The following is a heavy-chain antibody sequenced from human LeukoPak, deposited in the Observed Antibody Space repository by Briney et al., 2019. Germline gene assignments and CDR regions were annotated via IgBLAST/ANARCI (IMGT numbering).Heavy chain of an antibody. CDR2: ISYDGSNK. CDR1: GFTFSSYA. D-gene: IGHD2-2*02. V-gene: IGHV3-30-3*01. Sequence: RTRGSLRLSCAASGFTFSSYAMSWVRQAPGKGLEWVAVISYDGSNKYYADSVKGRFTISRDNSKNTLYLQMNSLRAEDTAVYYCARENYYRGYCSSTSCHTSHYYYGMDVWGQGTTVTVSS. CDR3: ARENYYRGYCSSTSCHTSHYYYGMDV. J-gene: IGHJ6*02.